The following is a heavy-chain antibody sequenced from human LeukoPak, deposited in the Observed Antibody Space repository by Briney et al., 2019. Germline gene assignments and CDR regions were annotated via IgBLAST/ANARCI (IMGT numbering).Heavy chain of an antibody. CDR3: AKANCGGDCHSGAVDY. CDR1: GFTFDDYA. D-gene: IGHD2-21*02. CDR2: ISWYGGRT. Sequence: GGSLRLSCAASGFTFDDYAMHWVRQAPGKGLEWVSLISWYGGRTYYADSVKGRFTISRDNSKNSLYLQMNSLRPEDTAFYYCAKANCGGDCHSGAVDYWGQGTLVTVSS. J-gene: IGHJ4*02. V-gene: IGHV3-43D*03.